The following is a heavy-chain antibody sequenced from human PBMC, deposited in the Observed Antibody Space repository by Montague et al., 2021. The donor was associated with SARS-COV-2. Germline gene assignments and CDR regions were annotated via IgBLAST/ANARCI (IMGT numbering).Heavy chain of an antibody. CDR3: ARIVVVVASVLDEVFDL. D-gene: IGHD2-21*01. J-gene: IGHJ3*01. Sequence: SLRLSCAASGFTFDDYAMHWVRQVPGKGLQWVSLITRDGTTTSYADSVKGRFIISRDNRKGSLYLQMNSLTTDDTAVYYCARIVVVVASVLDEVFDLWGQGTLATVSP. V-gene: IGHV3-43*02. CDR2: ITRDGTTT. CDR1: GFTFDDYA.